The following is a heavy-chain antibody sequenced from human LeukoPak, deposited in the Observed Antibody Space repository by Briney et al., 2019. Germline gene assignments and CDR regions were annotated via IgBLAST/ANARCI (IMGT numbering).Heavy chain of an antibody. CDR3: ARIIGISGTYPTDY. CDR1: GASINNSSYY. J-gene: IGHJ4*02. V-gene: IGHV4-39*02. Sequence: SETLSLTCIVSGASINNSSYYWAWIRQPPGKGLEWIGSFYYTGRTYYNPSLKSRVTISVDTSKNHFSLRLSSVTAADTAVYYCARIIGISGTYPTDYWGQGTLVTVSS. D-gene: IGHD1-26*01. CDR2: FYYTGRT.